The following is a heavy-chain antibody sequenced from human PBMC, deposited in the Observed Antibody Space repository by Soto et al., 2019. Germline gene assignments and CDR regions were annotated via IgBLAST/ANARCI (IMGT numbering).Heavy chain of an antibody. CDR2: IYYSGST. V-gene: IGHV4-31*03. Sequence: QVQLQESGPGLVKPSQTLSLTCTVSGGSISSGGYYWSWIRQHPGKGLEWIGYIYYSGSTYYNPSLKSRVTISVDTSKYQFSLKLSSVTAADTAVYYCAIRNGSGSYYVDYWGQGTLVTVSS. J-gene: IGHJ4*02. D-gene: IGHD3-10*01. CDR3: AIRNGSGSYYVDY. CDR1: GGSISSGGYY.